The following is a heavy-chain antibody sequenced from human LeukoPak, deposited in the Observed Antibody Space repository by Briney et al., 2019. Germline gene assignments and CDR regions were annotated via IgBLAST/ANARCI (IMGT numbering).Heavy chain of an antibody. CDR1: GGTFSSYA. Sequence: SVKVSCKASGGTFSSYAISWVRQAPGQGPEWMGRIILILGIANYAQKSQGRVTITADKSTSTAYMELSSLRSEDTAVYYCARDPWYYDSSGYYYWYFDLWGRGTLVTVSS. CDR2: IILILGIA. V-gene: IGHV1-69*04. CDR3: ARDPWYYDSSGYYYWYFDL. D-gene: IGHD3-22*01. J-gene: IGHJ2*01.